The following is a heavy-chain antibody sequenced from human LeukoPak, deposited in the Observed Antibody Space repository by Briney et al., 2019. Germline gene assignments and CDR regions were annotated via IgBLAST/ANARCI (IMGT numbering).Heavy chain of an antibody. CDR1: GGSISSYY. Sequence: SETLSLTCTVSGGSISSYYWSWIRQPPGKGLEWIGYIYYSGSTNYNPSLKSRVTISVDTSKNQFSLKLSSVTAADTAVYYCARLYYYDSSGYYYPVGDYFDYWGRGTLVTVSS. D-gene: IGHD3-22*01. CDR3: ARLYYYDSSGYYYPVGDYFDY. J-gene: IGHJ4*02. V-gene: IGHV4-59*08. CDR2: IYYSGST.